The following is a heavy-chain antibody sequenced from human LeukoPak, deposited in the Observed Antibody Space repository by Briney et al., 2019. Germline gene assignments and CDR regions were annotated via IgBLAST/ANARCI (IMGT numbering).Heavy chain of an antibody. V-gene: IGHV4-34*01. D-gene: IGHD5-24*01. CDR3: ARGRDGYNYGY. Sequence: SETLSLTCAVYGGSFSGYYWSWIRQPPGKGLEWIGEINHSGSTNYNPSLKSRVTISVDTSKNQFSLKLSSVTAADTAVYYCARGRDGYNYGYGGQGTLVTVSS. CDR1: GGSFSGYY. J-gene: IGHJ4*02. CDR2: INHSGST.